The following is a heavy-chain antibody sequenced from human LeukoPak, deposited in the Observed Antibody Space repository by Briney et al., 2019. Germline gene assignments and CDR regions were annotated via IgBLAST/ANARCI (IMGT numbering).Heavy chain of an antibody. Sequence: KPSETLSLTCAVYGGTFSGYYWSWIRQPPGKGLEWIGTIYYSGSTYHNPSLKSRVTMSVDTSRNQFSLKLSSVDAADTAVYYCAKAGVRYFDSSGLYAFDFWGQGTTVTVSS. J-gene: IGHJ3*01. D-gene: IGHD3-22*01. CDR2: IYYSGST. V-gene: IGHV4-34*01. CDR1: GGTFSGYY. CDR3: AKAGVRYFDSSGLYAFDF.